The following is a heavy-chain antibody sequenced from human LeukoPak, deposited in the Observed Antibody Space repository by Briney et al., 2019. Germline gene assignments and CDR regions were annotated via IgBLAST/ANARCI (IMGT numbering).Heavy chain of an antibody. J-gene: IGHJ6*02. D-gene: IGHD2-15*01. CDR3: ARARPRYCSGGSCYTRYYYYYGMDV. V-gene: IGHV1-46*01. CDR2: INPSGGST. Sequence: ASVKVSCKASGYTFTSYYMHWVRQAPGQGLEWMGIINPSGGSTSYAQKFQGRVTMTRDTSTSTVYMELSSLRSEDTAVYYCARARPRYCSGGSCYTRYYYYYGMDVWGQGTTVTVSS. CDR1: GYTFTSYY.